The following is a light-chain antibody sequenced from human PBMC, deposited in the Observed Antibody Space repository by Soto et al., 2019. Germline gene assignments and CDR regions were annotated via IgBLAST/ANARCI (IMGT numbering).Light chain of an antibody. CDR2: KAS. V-gene: IGKV1-5*03. J-gene: IGKJ1*01. CDR1: QSISSW. CDR3: QQYNSYPT. Sequence: DIQMTQSPSTLSASVGDRVTITCRASQSISSWLAWYQQKPGKAPKLLIYKASSLESGVPSRFSGSGSGTEFTLTISGLQPDDFATYYCQQYNSYPTFGQGTKVDI.